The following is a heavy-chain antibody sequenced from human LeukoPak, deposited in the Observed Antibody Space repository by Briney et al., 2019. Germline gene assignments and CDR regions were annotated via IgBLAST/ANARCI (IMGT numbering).Heavy chain of an antibody. Sequence: ASVKVSCKASGYTFTGYYMHWVRQAPGQGLEWMGWINPNSGGTNYAQKFQGWVTMTRDTSISTAYMELSRLRSDDTAVYYCARDAQGAAYYYGSGSYNYYYYGMDVWGQGTTVTVSS. CDR3: ARDAQGAAYYYGSGSYNYYYYGMDV. J-gene: IGHJ6*02. CDR2: INPNSGGT. V-gene: IGHV1-2*04. CDR1: GYTFTGYY. D-gene: IGHD3-10*01.